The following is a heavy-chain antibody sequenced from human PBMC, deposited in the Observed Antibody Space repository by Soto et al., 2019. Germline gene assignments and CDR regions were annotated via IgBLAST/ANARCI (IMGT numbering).Heavy chain of an antibody. CDR1: GYNFSSQW. CDR3: AESEVVKV. CDR2: VYPGDAET. V-gene: IGHV5-51*01. J-gene: IGHJ3*01. Sequence: PGESLKISCKGSGYNFSSQWIAWVRQKPGKGLEWMGIVYPGDAETRYSPSFQGQVTMSADKSIDTAYLQWSSLKASDTAMYYCAESEVVKVWGQGTMVTVSS.